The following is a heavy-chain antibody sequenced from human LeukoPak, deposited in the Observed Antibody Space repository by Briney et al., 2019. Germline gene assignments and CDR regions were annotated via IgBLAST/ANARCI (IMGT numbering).Heavy chain of an antibody. CDR1: GFTFSSYG. Sequence: GGSLRLSCAASGFTFSSYGMHWVRQAPGKGLEWVAVIWYDGSNKYYADSVKGRFTISRDNSKNTLYLQMNSLRAEDTAVYYCAKSMGDPIYFDYWGQGTLVTVSS. CDR3: AKSMGDPIYFDY. CDR2: IWYDGSNK. D-gene: IGHD3-16*01. J-gene: IGHJ4*02. V-gene: IGHV3-33*06.